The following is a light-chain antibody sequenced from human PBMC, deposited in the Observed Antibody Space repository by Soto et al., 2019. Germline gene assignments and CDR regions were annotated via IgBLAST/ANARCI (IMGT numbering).Light chain of an antibody. CDR2: EVT. CDR1: SSDVGGDNY. Sequence: QSVLTQPASVSGSPGQSITISCTGTSSDVGGDNYVSWYQQHPDKAPKLIIYEVTNRPSGVSNRFSGSKSGNTASLTISGLQAEDEADYYCSSYTNNNRVFGGGTKLTVL. CDR3: SSYTNNNRV. V-gene: IGLV2-14*01. J-gene: IGLJ3*02.